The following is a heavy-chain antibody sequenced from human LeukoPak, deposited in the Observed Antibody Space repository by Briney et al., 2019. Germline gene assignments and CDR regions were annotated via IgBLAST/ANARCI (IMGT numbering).Heavy chain of an antibody. J-gene: IGHJ5*02. CDR3: ARDPGISAAAGTPNWFDP. Sequence: ASVKVSCKASGYTFTGYYMHWVRQAPGQGLEWMGRINPNSGGTNYAQKFQGRVTMTTDTSTSTAYMELRSLRSDDTAVYYCARDPGISAAAGTPNWFDPWGQGTLVTVSS. V-gene: IGHV1-2*06. D-gene: IGHD6-13*01. CDR1: GYTFTGYY. CDR2: INPNSGGT.